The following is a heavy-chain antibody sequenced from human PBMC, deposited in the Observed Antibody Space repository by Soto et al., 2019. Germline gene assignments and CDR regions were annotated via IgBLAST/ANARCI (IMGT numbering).Heavy chain of an antibody. J-gene: IGHJ4*02. CDR1: GGTFSSYA. Sequence: QVQLVQSGAEVKKPGSSVKVSCKASGGTFSSYAISWVRQAPGQGLEWMGGIIPIFGTANYAQKFQGRVTITADKSTSTAYMKLSSLRAEDTDVYYCAREATVALNFDYWGQGTLVTVSS. D-gene: IGHD1-26*01. V-gene: IGHV1-69*06. CDR2: IIPIFGTA. CDR3: AREATVALNFDY.